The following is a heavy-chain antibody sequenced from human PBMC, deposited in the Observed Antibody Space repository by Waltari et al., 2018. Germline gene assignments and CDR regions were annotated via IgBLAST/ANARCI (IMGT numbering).Heavy chain of an antibody. CDR2: IYTSGST. D-gene: IGHD6-6*01. CDR1: GGSFSGYY. Sequence: QVQLQQWGAGLLKPSETLSLTCAVYGGSFSGYYWSWIRQPPGKGLEWIGYIYTSGSTNYNPSLKIRVTISVATSKNQFSLKLSSVTAADTAVYYCASSRIAARPGGRWFDPWGQGTLVTVSS. J-gene: IGHJ5*02. V-gene: IGHV4-34*01. CDR3: ASSRIAARPGGRWFDP.